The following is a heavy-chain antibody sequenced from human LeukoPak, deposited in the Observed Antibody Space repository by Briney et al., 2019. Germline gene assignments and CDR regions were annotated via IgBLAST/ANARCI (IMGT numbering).Heavy chain of an antibody. CDR3: DRSRGWGPYGGNSGPNAFDI. V-gene: IGHV1-18*01. J-gene: IGHJ3*02. CDR1: GYTFTIYG. D-gene: IGHD4-23*01. CDR2: ISAYNGNT. Sequence: ASVKVSFKASGYTFTIYGISWVRQAPGQGLEWMGWISAYNGNTNYAQKLQGRVTMTTDTSTSTAYMELRSLRFDGTAVYYCDRSRGWGPYGGNSGPNAFDIWGQGTMVTVSS.